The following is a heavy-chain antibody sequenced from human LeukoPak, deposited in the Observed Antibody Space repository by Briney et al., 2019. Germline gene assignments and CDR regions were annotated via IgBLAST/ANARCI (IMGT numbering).Heavy chain of an antibody. V-gene: IGHV3-7*01. CDR3: ASDASGWYDFDY. CDR1: GFPFNSYW. Sequence: GGSLRLSCAASGFPFNSYWMTWVRQAPGKGLEWVANIKEDGSEKYYVDSVKGRFAISRDNAKNSLFLQMNSLRAEDTAVYYCASDASGWYDFDYWGQGTLVTVSS. D-gene: IGHD6-19*01. J-gene: IGHJ4*02. CDR2: IKEDGSEK.